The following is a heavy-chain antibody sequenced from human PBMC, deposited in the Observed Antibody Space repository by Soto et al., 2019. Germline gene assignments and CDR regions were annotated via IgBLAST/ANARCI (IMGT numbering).Heavy chain of an antibody. CDR3: ARDLTGYYDTSGSYAFDI. CDR2: IIPFLAIA. Sequence: ASVKVSCKASGGTFSTYTISWVRQAPGQGLEWMGRIIPFLAIANYAQKFQGRVTIAADKSTSTAYMELSSLRSEDTAVYYCARDLTGYYDTSGSYAFDIWGQGTMVTVSS. CDR1: GGTFSTYT. V-gene: IGHV1-69*04. J-gene: IGHJ3*02. D-gene: IGHD3-22*01.